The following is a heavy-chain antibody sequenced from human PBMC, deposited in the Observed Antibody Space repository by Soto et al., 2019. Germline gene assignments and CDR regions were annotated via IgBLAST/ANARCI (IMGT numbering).Heavy chain of an antibody. CDR3: AIATLSTRAAFRGAFDI. Sequence: GGSLRLSCAASGFTFSTFAMSWVRQAPGKGLEWVSAISGSGGTTYYADYVKGRITISRHNSKNTLYLQMNSLRAEDTVVYYCAIATLSTRAAFRGAFDIWGQGTMVTVSS. CDR2: ISGSGGTT. CDR1: GFTFSTFA. J-gene: IGHJ3*02. V-gene: IGHV3-23*01.